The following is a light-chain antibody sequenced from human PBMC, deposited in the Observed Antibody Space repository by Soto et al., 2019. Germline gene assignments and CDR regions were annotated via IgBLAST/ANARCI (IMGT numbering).Light chain of an antibody. J-gene: IGKJ1*01. CDR3: QHYNSYSEA. CDR2: KAS. CDR1: QTISSW. Sequence: DIQMPQSPSTLSGSVGDRVTITCRASQTISSWLAWYQQKPGKAPKPLIYKASTLKSGVPSRFSGSRSGTEFTLTISSLQPDDFATYYCQHYNSYSEAFGQGTKVDIK. V-gene: IGKV1-5*03.